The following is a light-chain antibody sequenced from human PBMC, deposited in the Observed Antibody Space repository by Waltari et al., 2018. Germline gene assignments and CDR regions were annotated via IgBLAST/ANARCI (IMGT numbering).Light chain of an antibody. Sequence: QSALTQPASVSGSPGRSIPISCTGTSSDVGGYNYVSWYQQHPGKAPKLIIYDGTNRPSGVSDRFSGSKSGNTASLTISGLQADDEADYYCSSYRSSSFYVFGSGTKVTVL. CDR1: SSDVGGYNY. CDR2: DGT. CDR3: SSYRSSSFYV. V-gene: IGLV2-14*03. J-gene: IGLJ1*01.